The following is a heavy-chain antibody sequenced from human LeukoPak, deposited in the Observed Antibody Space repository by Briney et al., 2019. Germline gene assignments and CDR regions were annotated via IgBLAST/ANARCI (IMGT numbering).Heavy chain of an antibody. Sequence: QPGRSLRLSCAASGSTFSSYGMHWVRQAPGKGLEWVAVISYDGSNKYYADSVKGRFTISRDNSKNTLYLQMNSLRAEDTAVYYCAKGFYDSSAWGQGTLVTVSS. J-gene: IGHJ4*02. CDR2: ISYDGSNK. V-gene: IGHV3-30*18. CDR1: GSTFSSYG. D-gene: IGHD3-22*01. CDR3: AKGFYDSSA.